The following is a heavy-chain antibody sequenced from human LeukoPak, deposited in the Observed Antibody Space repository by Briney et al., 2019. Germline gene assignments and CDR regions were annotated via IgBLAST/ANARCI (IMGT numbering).Heavy chain of an antibody. Sequence: ASVKVSCKASGYTFTSYGISWVRQAPGQGLEWMGWISAYNGNTNYAQKLRGRVTMTTDTSTSTAYMELRSLRSDDTAVYYCARDKAVAGYYYYYGMDVWGQGTTVTVSS. CDR3: ARDKAVAGYYYYYGMDV. CDR1: GYTFTSYG. D-gene: IGHD6-19*01. CDR2: ISAYNGNT. J-gene: IGHJ6*02. V-gene: IGHV1-18*01.